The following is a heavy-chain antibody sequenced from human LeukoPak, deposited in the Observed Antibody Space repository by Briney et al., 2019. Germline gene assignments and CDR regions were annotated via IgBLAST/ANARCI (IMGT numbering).Heavy chain of an antibody. J-gene: IGHJ4*02. Sequence: GDPLSLLCAPSGPTFSLYAMSGARHPPAKVLELVSAHTGGGGGTYYADSVKGRFAISRDNSKNTLYLQMNSLRAEDTAVYYCAKGSESGWYGAYFDYWGQGTLVTVSS. CDR2: HTGGGGGT. V-gene: IGHV3-23*01. CDR3: AKGSESGWYGAYFDY. D-gene: IGHD6-19*01. CDR1: GPTFSLYA.